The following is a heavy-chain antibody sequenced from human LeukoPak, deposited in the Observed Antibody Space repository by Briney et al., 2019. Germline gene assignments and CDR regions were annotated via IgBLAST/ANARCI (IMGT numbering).Heavy chain of an antibody. CDR3: ARDLTVTTRVYDY. Sequence: ASVKVSCKASGYTFTSYDINWVRQATGQGLEWMGWMNPNSGNTGYAQKLQGRVTMTTDTSTSTAYMELRSLRSDDTAVYYCARDLTVTTRVYDYWGQGTLVTVSS. CDR2: MNPNSGNT. D-gene: IGHD4-17*01. J-gene: IGHJ4*02. V-gene: IGHV1-8*02. CDR1: GYTFTSYD.